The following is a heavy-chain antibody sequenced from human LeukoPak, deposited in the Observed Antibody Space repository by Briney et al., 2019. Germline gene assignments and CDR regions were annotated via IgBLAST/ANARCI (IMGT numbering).Heavy chain of an antibody. D-gene: IGHD1-26*01. J-gene: IGHJ3*02. Sequence: GGSLRLSCAGSGFTLSSNWMHWVREAPGKGLVWVARFYIDVGRTNYADSVRGRFTISADNAKNTQYLQMSSLRAEDTALYDCARRGRGLPFDIWEKGKMVTVSS. CDR2: FYIDVGRT. V-gene: IGHV3-74*01. CDR3: ARRGRGLPFDI. CDR1: GFTLSSNW.